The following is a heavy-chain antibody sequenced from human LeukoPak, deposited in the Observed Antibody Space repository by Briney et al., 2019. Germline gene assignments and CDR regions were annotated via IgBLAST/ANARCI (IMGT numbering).Heavy chain of an antibody. V-gene: IGHV3-48*01. D-gene: IGHD3-3*01. CDR1: AFTFSSYS. CDR3: ARDQSLGYYDFWSGYYSGNWFDP. J-gene: IGHJ5*02. Sequence: PGGSLRLSCAASAFTFSSYSMNWVRQAPGKGLEWVSYISSSSSTIYYADSVKGRFTISRDNAKNSLYLQMNSLRAEDTAVYYCARDQSLGYYDFWSGYYSGNWFDPWGQGTLVTVSS. CDR2: ISSSSSTI.